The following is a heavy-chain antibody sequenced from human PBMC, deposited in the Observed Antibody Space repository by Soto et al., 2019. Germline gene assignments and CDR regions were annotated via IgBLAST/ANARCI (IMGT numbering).Heavy chain of an antibody. J-gene: IGHJ6*02. CDR3: ARSQGGSSSLDIYYYYYYGMDV. D-gene: IGHD2-15*01. Sequence: QVQLVQSGAEVKKPGSSVKVSCKAPGGTFSSYAISWVRQAPGQGLEWMGGIIPIFSTANYAQKFQGRVTITADESTSTGYMELSSLRSEDTAVYYCARSQGGSSSLDIYYYYYYGMDVWGQGTTVTVSS. CDR2: IIPIFSTA. V-gene: IGHV1-69*01. CDR1: GGTFSSYA.